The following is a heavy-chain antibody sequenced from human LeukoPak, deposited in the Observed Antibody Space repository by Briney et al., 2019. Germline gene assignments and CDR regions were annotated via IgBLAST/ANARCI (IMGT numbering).Heavy chain of an antibody. CDR3: AVKVVVVVGTYYFDY. Sequence: AGGSLRLSCVASGFTFSSYAMSWVRQAPGKGLECVSGISATGDSTYYADSVKGRFTISRDNSKNTLYLQLNSLSAEDTAVFYCAVKVVVVVGTYYFDYWGQGTLVTVSS. CDR1: GFTFSSYA. CDR2: ISATGDST. D-gene: IGHD2-15*01. J-gene: IGHJ4*02. V-gene: IGHV3-23*01.